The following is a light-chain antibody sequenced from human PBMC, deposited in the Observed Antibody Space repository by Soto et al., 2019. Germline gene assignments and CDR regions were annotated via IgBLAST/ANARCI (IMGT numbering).Light chain of an antibody. J-gene: IGKJ1*01. CDR2: GAS. V-gene: IGKV3-20*01. Sequence: EIVWTQSPATLSVSPGERATVSCRSSQSVSSNLAWYRQKPGQAPRLLIYGASSRATGIPDRFSGSGSGTDFTLTISRLEPEDFAVYYCQQYGSSPEWTFGQGTKVDI. CDR3: QQYGSSPEWT. CDR1: QSVSSN.